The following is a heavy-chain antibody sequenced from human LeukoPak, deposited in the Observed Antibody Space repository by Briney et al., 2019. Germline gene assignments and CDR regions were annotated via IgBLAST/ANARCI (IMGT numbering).Heavy chain of an antibody. J-gene: IGHJ5*02. D-gene: IGHD4-17*01. CDR2: IYYSGST. CDR1: GGSISSSSYY. Sequence: PSETLSLTCTVSGGSISSSSYYWGWIRQPPGKGLEWIGSIYYSGSTYYNTSLKSRVTISVDTSKNQFSLKLSSVTAADTAVYYCARDFRRYGDYSDWFDPWGQGTLVTVSS. CDR3: ARDFRRYGDYSDWFDP. V-gene: IGHV4-39*07.